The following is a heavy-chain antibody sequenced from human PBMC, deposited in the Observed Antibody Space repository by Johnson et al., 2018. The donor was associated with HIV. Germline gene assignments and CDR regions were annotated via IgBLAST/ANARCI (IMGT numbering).Heavy chain of an antibody. Sequence: EVQLVESGGGVVQPGRSLRLSCAASGFTFDDYAMHWVRQAPGKGLEWVSGISGSGGSTSYADSVNGRCTISRDNSKNTLYLQMNSLRAEDTAVYYCAQGNFEWELGAFDIWGQGTMVTVSS. CDR2: ISGSGGST. V-gene: IGHV3-23*04. CDR3: AQGNFEWELGAFDI. CDR1: GFTFDDYA. J-gene: IGHJ3*02. D-gene: IGHD1-26*01.